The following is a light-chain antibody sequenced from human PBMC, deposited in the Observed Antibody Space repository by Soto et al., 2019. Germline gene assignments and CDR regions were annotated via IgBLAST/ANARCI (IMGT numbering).Light chain of an antibody. CDR2: EGS. CDR3: CSYAVSSTSFYV. CDR1: SSDVGSYNL. V-gene: IGLV2-23*01. J-gene: IGLJ1*01. Sequence: QSALTQPASVSGSPGQSITISCTGTSSDVGSYNLVSWYQQHPGKAPKLMIYEGSKRPSGVSNRFSGSKSGNTASLTISGLQAEDEADYYCCSYAVSSTSFYVFGTGTQLTVL.